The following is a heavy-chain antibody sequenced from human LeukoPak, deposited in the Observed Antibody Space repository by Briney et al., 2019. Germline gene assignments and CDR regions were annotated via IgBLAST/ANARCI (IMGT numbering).Heavy chain of an antibody. CDR2: ISGSGGST. D-gene: IGHD3-10*01. V-gene: IGHV3-23*01. Sequence: GGSLRLSCAASGFTFSSYAMSWVRQAPGKGLEWVSAISGSGGSTYYADSVKGRFTISRDNSKNTLYLQMNGLRAEDTAVYYCAKNPMVRATYYMDVWGKGTTVTVSS. J-gene: IGHJ6*03. CDR3: AKNPMVRATYYMDV. CDR1: GFTFSSYA.